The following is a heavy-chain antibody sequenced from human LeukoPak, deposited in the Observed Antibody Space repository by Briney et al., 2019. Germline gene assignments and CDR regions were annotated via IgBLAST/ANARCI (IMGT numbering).Heavy chain of an antibody. V-gene: IGHV4-59*12. CDR1: GGSNSSYY. CDR3: ARKAVGPTSNYFDY. Sequence: SETLSLTCTVSGGSNSSYYCSWIRQPPGKGLEWIGYIYYSGSTNYNPSLKSRVTMSVDTSKNQISLKLSSVTAADTAIYYCARKAVGPTSNYFDYWGQGTLVTVSS. D-gene: IGHD1-26*01. CDR2: IYYSGST. J-gene: IGHJ4*02.